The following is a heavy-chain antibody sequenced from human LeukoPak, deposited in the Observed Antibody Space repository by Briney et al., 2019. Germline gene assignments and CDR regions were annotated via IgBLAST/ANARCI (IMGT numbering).Heavy chain of an antibody. CDR3: ARVGAYGPDAFDI. Sequence: SETLSLTCTVSDGSIISSSYYWGWIRQPPGKGLEWIGSIYYSGSTNYNPSLKSRVTISVDTSKNQFSLKLSSVTAADTAVYYCARVGAYGPDAFDIWGQGTMVTVSS. D-gene: IGHD3-10*01. CDR2: IYYSGST. J-gene: IGHJ3*02. V-gene: IGHV4-39*07. CDR1: DGSIISSSYY.